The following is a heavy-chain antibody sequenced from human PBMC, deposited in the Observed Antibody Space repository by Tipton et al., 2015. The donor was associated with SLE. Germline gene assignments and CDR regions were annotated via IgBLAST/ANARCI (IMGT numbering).Heavy chain of an antibody. CDR1: GGSLSRYY. CDR3: ARQRTNYDFWSGYCLDY. CDR2: IYYSGST. V-gene: IGHV4-39*01. Sequence: TLSLTCTVSGGSLSRYYWSWIRQPPGKGLEWIGSIYYSGSTYYNPSLKSRVTISVDTSKNQFSLKLSSVTASDTAVYYCARQRTNYDFWSGYCLDYWGQGTLVTVSS. J-gene: IGHJ4*02. D-gene: IGHD3-3*01.